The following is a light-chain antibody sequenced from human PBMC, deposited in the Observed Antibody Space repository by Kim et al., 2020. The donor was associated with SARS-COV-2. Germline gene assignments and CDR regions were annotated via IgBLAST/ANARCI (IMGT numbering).Light chain of an antibody. CDR1: SSDVGSYDL. CDR3: CSYGGSSTFVL. Sequence: LSQPASVSGSPGQSITISCTGTSSDVGSYDLVSWYQQHPGKAPKLMIYEVSKRPSGVSNRFSGSKSGNTASLTISGLQAEDEADYYCCSYGGSSTFVLFGGGTKLTVL. J-gene: IGLJ2*01. CDR2: EVS. V-gene: IGLV2-23*02.